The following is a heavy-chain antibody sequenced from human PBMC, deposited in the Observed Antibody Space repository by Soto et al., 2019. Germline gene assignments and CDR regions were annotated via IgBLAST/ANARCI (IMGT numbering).Heavy chain of an antibody. CDR2: IYPGDSDT. D-gene: IGHD5-12*01. CDR1: VYSFTSYC. V-gene: IGHV5-51*01. CDR3: ARSGYSSHGMDV. Sequence: PGESLKISCKGSVYSFTSYCIGWLRQIPGKGLEWMGIIYPGDSDTRYSPSFQGQVTISADKSIGAAYLQWSSLKASDTAVYYCARSGYSSHGMDVWGQGTTVTVSS. J-gene: IGHJ6*02.